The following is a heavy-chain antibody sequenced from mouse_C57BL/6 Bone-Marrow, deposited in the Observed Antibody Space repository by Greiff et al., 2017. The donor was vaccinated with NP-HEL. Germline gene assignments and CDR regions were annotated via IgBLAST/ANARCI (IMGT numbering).Heavy chain of an antibody. CDR3: TSRITTVPHFDY. Sequence: EVQLQQSGAELVRPGASVKLSCTASGFNITDDYMHWVKQRPEQGLEWIGWIDPENGDTEYASKFQGKATITADTSSNTAYLQLSSLTSEDTAVYYCTSRITTVPHFDYWGQGTTLTVSS. V-gene: IGHV14-4*01. J-gene: IGHJ2*01. CDR1: GFNITDDY. CDR2: IDPENGDT. D-gene: IGHD1-1*01.